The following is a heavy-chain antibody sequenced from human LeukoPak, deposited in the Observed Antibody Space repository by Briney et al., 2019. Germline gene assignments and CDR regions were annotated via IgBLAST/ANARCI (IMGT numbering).Heavy chain of an antibody. D-gene: IGHD3-22*01. CDR2: VNYGGIT. CDR1: GGSISSSGSF. Sequence: KASETLSLTCTVSGGSISSSGSFWVCIRQPPGKGLEWIGSVNYGGITYYNPSLKSRVTISVDTSKNQFSLKLSSVTAADTAVYYCARLSSWDSSGYSYFDYWGQGTLVTVSS. J-gene: IGHJ4*02. CDR3: ARLSSWDSSGYSYFDY. V-gene: IGHV4-39*01.